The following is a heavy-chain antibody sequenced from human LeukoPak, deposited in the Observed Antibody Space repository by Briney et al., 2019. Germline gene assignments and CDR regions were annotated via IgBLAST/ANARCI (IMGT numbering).Heavy chain of an antibody. CDR1: GGSFSGYY. D-gene: IGHD3-10*01. J-gene: IGHJ4*02. CDR3: ARGHTRITMIRGSRSAYYFDN. CDR2: FNHSGS. V-gene: IGHV4-34*01. Sequence: PSETLSLTCAVYGGSFSGYYRSWIRQPPGKGLEWIGEFNHSGSKSRVTISIDTSKNQFSLKLSSVTAADTAVYYCARGHTRITMIRGSRSAYYFDNWGQGTLVTVSS.